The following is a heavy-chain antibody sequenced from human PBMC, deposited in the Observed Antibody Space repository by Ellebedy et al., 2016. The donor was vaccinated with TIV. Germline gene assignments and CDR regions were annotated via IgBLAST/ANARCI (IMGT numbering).Heavy chain of an antibody. Sequence: SVKVSXKASGGTFSSYAISWVRQAPGQGLEWMGGIIPIFGTANYAQKFQGRVTITADESTSTAYMELSSLRSDDTAVYYCARVPDSYGYGMDVWGQGTTVTVSS. J-gene: IGHJ6*02. CDR1: GGTFSSYA. CDR2: IIPIFGTA. CDR3: ARVPDSYGYGMDV. D-gene: IGHD5-18*01. V-gene: IGHV1-69*13.